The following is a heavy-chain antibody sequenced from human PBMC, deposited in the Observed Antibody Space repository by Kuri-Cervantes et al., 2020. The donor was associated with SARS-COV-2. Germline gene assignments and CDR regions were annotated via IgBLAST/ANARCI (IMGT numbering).Heavy chain of an antibody. D-gene: IGHD3-3*01. Sequence: GGSLRLSCAASGFTVSSNYMSWVRQAPGKGLEWVSVIYSGGSTYYADSVKGRFTISRDNSKNTLYLQMNSLRAEDTAVYYCAREKSYYDFWGGYYTGSYFDYWGQGNLVTVSS. CDR2: IYSGGST. CDR3: AREKSYYDFWGGYYTGSYFDY. J-gene: IGHJ4*02. V-gene: IGHV3-66*01. CDR1: GFTVSSNY.